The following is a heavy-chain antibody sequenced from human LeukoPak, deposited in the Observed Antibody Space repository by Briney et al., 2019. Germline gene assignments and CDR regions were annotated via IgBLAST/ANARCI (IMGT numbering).Heavy chain of an antibody. Sequence: PSETLSLTCTVSGGSISTYYWTWIRQPPGKGLEWIGYIYYSGGTNYNPSLKSRVTISVDTSKNQFSLKLSSVTAADTAVYYCAREWEDIVVVVAARRINWFDPWGQGTLVTVSS. D-gene: IGHD2-15*01. CDR2: IYYSGGT. J-gene: IGHJ5*02. CDR1: GGSISTYY. V-gene: IGHV4-59*12. CDR3: AREWEDIVVVVAARRINWFDP.